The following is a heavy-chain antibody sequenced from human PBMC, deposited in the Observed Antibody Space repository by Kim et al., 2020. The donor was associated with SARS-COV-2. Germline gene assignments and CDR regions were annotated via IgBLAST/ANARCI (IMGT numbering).Heavy chain of an antibody. CDR3: ARRNPRESSSWYMSAPHGMYV. CDR2: IIPIFATA. CDR1: GGAFSSYA. Sequence: SVKVSCKASGGAFSSYAISWVRQAPGQGLEWMGGIIPIFATANYAQKFQGRVTITADESTSTAYMELSSLRSEDTAVYYCARRNPRESSSWYMSAPHGMYVCGQGATVTVSS. J-gene: IGHJ6*02. D-gene: IGHD6-13*01. V-gene: IGHV1-69*13.